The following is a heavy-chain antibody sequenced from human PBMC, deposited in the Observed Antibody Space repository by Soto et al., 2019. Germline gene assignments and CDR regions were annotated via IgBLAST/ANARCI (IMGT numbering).Heavy chain of an antibody. CDR3: ARDWGEYGSGPGMDV. Sequence: WASVKVSCKASGYTFTSYGISWVRQAPGQGLEWMGWISAYNGNTNYAQKLQGRVTMTTDTSTSTAYMELRSLRSDDTAVYYCARDWGEYGSGPGMDVWGQGTTVTVSS. CDR2: ISAYNGNT. D-gene: IGHD3-10*01. CDR1: GYTFTSYG. V-gene: IGHV1-18*01. J-gene: IGHJ6*02.